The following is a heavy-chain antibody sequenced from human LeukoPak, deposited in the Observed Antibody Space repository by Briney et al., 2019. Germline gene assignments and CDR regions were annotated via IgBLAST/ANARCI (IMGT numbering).Heavy chain of an antibody. CDR1: GFTFSNYW. J-gene: IGHJ3*02. Sequence: PGGSLRLSCTASGFTFSNYWIHWVRQPPGKGLVWVSRINNDGGGTIYADSVRGRLTISRDNAKNTLYLQMNSLGAEDTAVYYCARGGYNHAFDIWGQGTVVTVSS. CDR2: INNDGGGT. D-gene: IGHD5-24*01. CDR3: ARGGYNHAFDI. V-gene: IGHV3-74*01.